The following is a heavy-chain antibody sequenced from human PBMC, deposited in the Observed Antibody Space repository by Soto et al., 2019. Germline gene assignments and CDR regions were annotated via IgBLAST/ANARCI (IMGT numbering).Heavy chain of an antibody. CDR2: IDPSDSYT. J-gene: IGHJ6*02. D-gene: IGHD6-13*01. CDR3: ARLGIAAAEAYGMDV. CDR1: GYSFTSYW. Sequence: PGESLKISCKGSGYSFTSYWISWVRQMPGKGLEWMGRIDPSDSYTNYSPSFQGHVTISADKSISTAYLQWSSLKASDTAMYYCARLGIAAAEAYGMDVWGQGTTVTVS. V-gene: IGHV5-10-1*01.